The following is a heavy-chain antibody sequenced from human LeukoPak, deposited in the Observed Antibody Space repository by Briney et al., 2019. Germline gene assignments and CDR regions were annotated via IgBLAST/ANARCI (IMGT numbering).Heavy chain of an antibody. V-gene: IGHV1-3*01. CDR2: INAGNGNT. CDR1: GYSFSTYT. J-gene: IGHJ4*02. Sequence: ASVKVSCKASGYSFSTYTMHWVRQAPGQRLEWMGWINAGNGNTKYSQNFQGRVTFTRDTSVNTAYMEMSRLRSEDTAVYCCAREVDRDDYKRFFDYWGQGTLVSVSS. D-gene: IGHD5-24*01. CDR3: AREVDRDDYKRFFDY.